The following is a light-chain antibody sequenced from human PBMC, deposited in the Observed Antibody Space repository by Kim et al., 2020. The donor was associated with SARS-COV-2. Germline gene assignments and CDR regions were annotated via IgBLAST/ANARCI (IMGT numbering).Light chain of an antibody. CDR2: DAS. Sequence: SVSVGDRVTITCQASQDIDYYLNLYQQEPGKAPKVLIYDASKLKTGAPSRFSGSGSGTHFTFTISSLQPEDIATYYCQQYQNVPRTFGQGTKLEI. V-gene: IGKV1-33*01. CDR1: QDIDYY. J-gene: IGKJ2*01. CDR3: QQYQNVPRT.